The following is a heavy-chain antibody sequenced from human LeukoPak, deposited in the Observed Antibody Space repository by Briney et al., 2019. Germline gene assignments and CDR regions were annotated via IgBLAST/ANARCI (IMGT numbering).Heavy chain of an antibody. CDR3: ARAGYYLPFDY. V-gene: IGHV3-7*01. J-gene: IGHJ4*02. CDR1: GFTFSSYW. D-gene: IGHD3-22*01. CDR2: IKQDGSEK. Sequence: PGGSLRLSCAASGFTFSSYWMSWVRQAPGKGLEWVANIKQDGSEKYYADSVKGRFTISRDNAKNSLYLQMNSLRAEDTAVYYCARAGYYLPFDYWGQGTLVTVSS.